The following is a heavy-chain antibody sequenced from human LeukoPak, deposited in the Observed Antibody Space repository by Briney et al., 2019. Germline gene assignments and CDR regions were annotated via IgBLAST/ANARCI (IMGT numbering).Heavy chain of an antibody. CDR3: ARGPYSYDSSGAFDI. V-gene: IGHV4-4*08. CDR1: GGSINNFY. D-gene: IGHD3-22*01. Sequence: SETLSLTCTVSGGSINNFYWCWIRQPPGKGLEWIGRISSSGSTNYHTSLKRRVTISVDTSKTQFSLKLSSVTGADTAVYFCARGPYSYDSSGAFDIWGQGTMVTVSS. J-gene: IGHJ3*02. CDR2: ISSSGST.